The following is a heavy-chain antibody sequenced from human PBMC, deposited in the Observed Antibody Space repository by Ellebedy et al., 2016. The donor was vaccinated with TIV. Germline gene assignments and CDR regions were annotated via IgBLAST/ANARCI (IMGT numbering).Heavy chain of an antibody. Sequence: GGSLRLXXAASGFTFSSYAMSWVRQAPGKGLEWVSAIRGNADSTLYADSVKGRFTISRDNSKNTLYLQMNSLRAEDTAVYYCASGYDYVGYFQHWGQGTLVTVSS. CDR2: IRGNADST. CDR1: GFTFSSYA. CDR3: ASGYDYVGYFQH. D-gene: IGHD5-12*01. J-gene: IGHJ1*01. V-gene: IGHV3-23*01.